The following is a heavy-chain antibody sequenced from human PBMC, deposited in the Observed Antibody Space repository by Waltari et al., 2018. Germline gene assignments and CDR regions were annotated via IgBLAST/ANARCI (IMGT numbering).Heavy chain of an antibody. J-gene: IGHJ4*02. CDR3: ARANFGDYFYYFDY. D-gene: IGHD4-17*01. V-gene: IGHV4-4*09. CDR2: LYTSGST. CDR1: GGSISSYY. Sequence: QVQLQESGPGLVKPSETLSLTCTGSGGSISSYYWSWVRQPPGKGREWIGYLYTSGSTTDNPSLKSRFTISVGTSKNQFSLKLSSVTAADTAVYYCARANFGDYFYYFDYWGQGTLVTVAS.